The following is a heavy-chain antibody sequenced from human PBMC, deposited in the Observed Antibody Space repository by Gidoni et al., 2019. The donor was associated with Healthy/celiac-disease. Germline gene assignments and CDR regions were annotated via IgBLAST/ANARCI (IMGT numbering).Heavy chain of an antibody. D-gene: IGHD3-9*01. J-gene: IGHJ4*02. CDR2: IYWNDDK. V-gene: IGHV2-5*01. CDR3: AHIFSGWLYFDY. Sequence: QITLKESGPTLVKPTQTLTLTCTFSGFSLSTSGVGVGWIRQPPGKALEWLALIYWNDDKRYSPSLKSRLTITKDTSKNQVVLTMTNMDPVDTATYYCAHIFSGWLYFDYWGQGTLVTVSS. CDR1: GFSLSTSGVG.